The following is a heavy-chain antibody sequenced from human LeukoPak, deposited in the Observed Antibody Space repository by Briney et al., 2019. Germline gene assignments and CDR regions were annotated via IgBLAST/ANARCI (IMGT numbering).Heavy chain of an antibody. Sequence: GGSLRLSCAASGFTFSSYAMSWVRQAPGKGLEWVSAISGSGGYTYYADSVKGRFTISRDNSKNTLYLQMNSLRAEDTAVYYCAKRGYSYGQFDYWGQGTLVTVSS. D-gene: IGHD5-18*01. CDR2: ISGSGGYT. CDR3: AKRGYSYGQFDY. CDR1: GFTFSSYA. V-gene: IGHV3-23*01. J-gene: IGHJ4*02.